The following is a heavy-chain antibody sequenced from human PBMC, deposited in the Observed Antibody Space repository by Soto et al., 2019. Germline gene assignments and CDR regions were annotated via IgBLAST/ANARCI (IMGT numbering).Heavy chain of an antibody. Sequence: QVQLVESGGGVVQPGRSLRVSCAASGFTFSTYAMHWVRQAPGKGLEWVAVVSYDGSKQFYADSVEGRFTISRDSSKSTLYLHMDNPRDEDTAVYYCARDRVYYYDNSGYYNFDYWGQGTLVTVSS. D-gene: IGHD3-22*01. J-gene: IGHJ4*02. CDR2: VSYDGSKQ. CDR3: ARDRVYYYDNSGYYNFDY. CDR1: GFTFSTYA. V-gene: IGHV3-30-3*01.